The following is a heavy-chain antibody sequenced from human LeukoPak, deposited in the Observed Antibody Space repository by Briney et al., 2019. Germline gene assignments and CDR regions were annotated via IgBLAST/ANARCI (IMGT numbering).Heavy chain of an antibody. V-gene: IGHV4-39*02. CDR2: IYYSGST. CDR3: ARDIVVVPAALTCSYNWFDP. Sequence: SETLSLTCTVSGGSISSCCYYWRWIPQPPGKGLEGFGSIYYSGSTYYNLSLQIRVTISVDTYKYQFSLKLRSVTAADSALCCCARDIVVVPAALTCSYNWFDPWGQGALVTVSS. J-gene: IGHJ5*02. D-gene: IGHD2-2*01. CDR1: GGSISSCCYY.